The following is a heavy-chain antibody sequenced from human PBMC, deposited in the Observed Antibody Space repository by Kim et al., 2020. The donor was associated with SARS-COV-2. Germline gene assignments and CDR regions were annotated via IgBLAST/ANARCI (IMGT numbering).Heavy chain of an antibody. CDR2: TYYRSKWYN. V-gene: IGHV6-1*01. D-gene: IGHD3-10*01. CDR1: GDSVSSNSAA. Sequence: SQTLSLTCAISGDSVSSNSAAWNWIRQSPSRGLEWLGRTYYRSKWYNDYAVSVKSRITINPDTSKNQFSLQLNSVTPEDTAVYYCARDHRKGILLWFGEFGWAFDIWGQGTMVTVSS. J-gene: IGHJ3*02. CDR3: ARDHRKGILLWFGEFGWAFDI.